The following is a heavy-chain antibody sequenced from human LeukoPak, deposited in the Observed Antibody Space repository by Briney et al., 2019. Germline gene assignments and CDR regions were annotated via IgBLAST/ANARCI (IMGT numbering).Heavy chain of an antibody. D-gene: IGHD6-6*01. Sequence: ASVKVFCKASGYTFTSYAMNWVRQAPGQGLEWMGWINTNTGNPTYAQGFTGRFVFSLDTSVSTAYLQISSLKAEDTAVYYCARDPPPYSSFDYFDYWGQGTLVTVSS. J-gene: IGHJ4*02. CDR2: INTNTGNP. CDR1: GYTFTSYA. V-gene: IGHV7-4-1*02. CDR3: ARDPPPYSSFDYFDY.